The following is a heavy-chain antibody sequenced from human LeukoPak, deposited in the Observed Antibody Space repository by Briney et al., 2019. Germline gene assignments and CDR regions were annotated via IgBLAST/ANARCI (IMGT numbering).Heavy chain of an antibody. CDR3: AKPMVRGTFYYYGMDV. D-gene: IGHD3-10*01. CDR2: ISAGGGST. CDR1: GFTFSNYD. V-gene: IGHV3-23*01. Sequence: TGGSLRLSCAASGFTFSNYDMNWVPQASGKGPEWVSAISAGGGSTYHADSVKGRFTISRDNSRNTLYLQMNSLRAEDTALYYCAKPMVRGTFYYYGMDVWGRGTTVTVSS. J-gene: IGHJ6*02.